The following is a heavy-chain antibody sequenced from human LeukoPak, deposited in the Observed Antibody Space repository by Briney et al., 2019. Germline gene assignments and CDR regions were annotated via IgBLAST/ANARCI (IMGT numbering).Heavy chain of an antibody. V-gene: IGHV4-34*01. D-gene: IGHD3-22*01. CDR2: INHSGST. CDR3: ARGPSRITMIVVVKTHNWFDP. CDR1: GGSFSGYY. Sequence: PSETLSLTCAVYGGSFSGYYWSWIRQPPGKGLEWIGEINHSGSTNYNPSLKSRVTISVDTSKNQFSLKLSSVTAADTAVYYCARGPSRITMIVVVKTHNWFDPWGQGTLVTVSS. J-gene: IGHJ5*02.